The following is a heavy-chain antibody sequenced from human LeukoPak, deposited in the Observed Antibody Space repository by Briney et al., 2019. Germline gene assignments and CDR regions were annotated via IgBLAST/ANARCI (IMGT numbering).Heavy chain of an antibody. J-gene: IGHJ4*02. D-gene: IGHD6-13*01. V-gene: IGHV4-39*07. CDR2: INHSGST. CDR3: ARGRYSSSWQSFDY. Sequence: PSETLSLTCTVSGGSISSSSYYWSWIRQPPGKGLEWIGEINHSGSTNYNPSLKSRVTISVDTSKNQFSLKLSSVTAADTAVYYCARGRYSSSWQSFDYWGQGTLVTVSS. CDR1: GGSISSSSYY.